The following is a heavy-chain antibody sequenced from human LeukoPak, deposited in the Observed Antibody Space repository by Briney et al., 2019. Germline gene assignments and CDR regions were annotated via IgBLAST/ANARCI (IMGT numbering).Heavy chain of an antibody. V-gene: IGHV3-23*01. J-gene: IGHJ6*02. CDR2: ISGSGGHT. CDR1: GLSFSSHG. D-gene: IGHD5-24*01. CDR3: ATTDGYYRD. Sequence: GGSQRLSCAASGLSFSSHGMSWVRPAPGKRLEWVSGISGSGGHTYYADSETGRLTISRDNSTNTMYLQMNSLRAEDTAVFYCATTDGYYRDWGQGTTVTVSS.